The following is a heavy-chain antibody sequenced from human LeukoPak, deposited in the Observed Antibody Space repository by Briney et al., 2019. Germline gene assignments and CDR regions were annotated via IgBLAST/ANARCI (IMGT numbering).Heavy chain of an antibody. V-gene: IGHV1-2*02. CDR1: GYTFTGSY. CDR2: INPNSGGT. CDR3: ARAGGAAAPSGY. Sequence: GASVKVSCKASGYTFTGSYMHWVRQAPGQGLEWMGWINPNSGGTNYAQKFQCRVTMTRDTSISTAYMELSRLRSDDTAVYYCARAGGAAAPSGYWGQGTLVTVSS. J-gene: IGHJ4*02. D-gene: IGHD6-13*01.